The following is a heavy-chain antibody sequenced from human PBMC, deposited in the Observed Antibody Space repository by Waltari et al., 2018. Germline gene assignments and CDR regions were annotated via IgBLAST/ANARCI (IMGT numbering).Heavy chain of an antibody. J-gene: IGHJ2*01. V-gene: IGHV1-18*01. CDR2: IRGYNGET. CDR3: ARYYDSSVYWYFDL. D-gene: IGHD3-22*01. Sequence: QVQLLQSGAEVKKPGASVKVSCKASGYTFINYGISWVRQAPGQGLEWMGWIRGYNGETNYAQKVQGRVTMTTDTSTSTAYTELRSLRSDDTAVYYCARYYDSSVYWYFDLWGRGTLVTVSS. CDR1: GYTFINYG.